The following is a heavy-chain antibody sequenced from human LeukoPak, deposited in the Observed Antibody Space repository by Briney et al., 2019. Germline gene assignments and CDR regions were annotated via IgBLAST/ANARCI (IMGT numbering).Heavy chain of an antibody. CDR2: ISTYNGDT. D-gene: IGHD6-6*01. Sequence: GAPVMVSCKTSGYTFPRYGITWVRQAPGQGLEWMGWISTYNGDTNYAQKFQGRLTIIKDTSASTAYMELRSLSSDDTAIYYCARERIANGRDFDYWGQGTLVTVSS. V-gene: IGHV1-18*01. CDR3: ARERIANGRDFDY. CDR1: GYTFPRYG. J-gene: IGHJ4*02.